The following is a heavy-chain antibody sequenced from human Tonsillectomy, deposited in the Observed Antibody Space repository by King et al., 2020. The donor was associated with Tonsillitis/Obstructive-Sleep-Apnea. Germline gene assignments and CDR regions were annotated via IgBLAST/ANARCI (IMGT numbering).Heavy chain of an antibody. V-gene: IGHV5-10-1*01. CDR3: ARLGNDAFDI. J-gene: IGHJ3*02. D-gene: IGHD4-23*01. CDR1: GYSFTSYW. Sequence: VQLVESGAEVKKPGESLRISCKGSGYSFTSYWISWVRQMPGKGLEWMGRIDPRDSYTIYSPSFQVHVTISADKSISTSYLQWRSLKASDTAMYYCARLGNDAFDIWGQGTMVTVSS. CDR2: IDPRDSYT.